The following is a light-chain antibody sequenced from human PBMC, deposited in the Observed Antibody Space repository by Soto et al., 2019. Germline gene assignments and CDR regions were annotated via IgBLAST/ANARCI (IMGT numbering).Light chain of an antibody. V-gene: IGKV3-15*01. Sequence: EIVMTQSPDTLSVSPGERATLSCRASQSISSNLAWYQQKPGQAPRLLLYGTSTRATGIPTRFRASGSGTEFTLSITSLQSEDFEAYYCPPCHNWVSRTFGTGNKVEIK. CDR1: QSISSN. CDR3: PPCHNWVSRT. J-gene: IGKJ1*01. CDR2: GTS.